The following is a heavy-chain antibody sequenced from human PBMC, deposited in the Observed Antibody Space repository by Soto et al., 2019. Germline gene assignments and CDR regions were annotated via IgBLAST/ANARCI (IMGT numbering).Heavy chain of an antibody. CDR2: MNPNSGNT. J-gene: IGHJ5*02. Sequence: GSSVKVSCKASVYTFTSYDINWLRQATGQGLEWMGWMNPNSGNTGYAQKFQGRVTMTRNTSISTAYMELSSLRSEDTAVYYCARVNCSGGSCYFFWFDPWGQGTLVTVSS. V-gene: IGHV1-8*01. CDR3: ARVNCSGGSCYFFWFDP. CDR1: VYTFTSYD. D-gene: IGHD2-15*01.